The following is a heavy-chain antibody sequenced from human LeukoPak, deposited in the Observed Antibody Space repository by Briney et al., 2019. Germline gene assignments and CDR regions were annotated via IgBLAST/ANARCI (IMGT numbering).Heavy chain of an antibody. CDR3: VLVGYYYDSSGSYWFDP. D-gene: IGHD3-22*01. V-gene: IGHV1-69*04. J-gene: IGHJ5*02. CDR2: IIPILGIA. Sequence: SVKVSCKASGGTFSRYAISWVRQAPGQGLEWMGRIIPILGIANYAQKFQGRVTITADKSASTAYMELSSLRSEDTAVYYCVLVGYYYDSSGSYWFDPWGQGTLATVSS. CDR1: GGTFSRYA.